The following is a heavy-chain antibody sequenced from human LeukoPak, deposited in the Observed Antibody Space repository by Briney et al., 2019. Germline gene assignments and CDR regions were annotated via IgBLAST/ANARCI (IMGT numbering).Heavy chain of an antibody. CDR2: ITGSGAFT. V-gene: IGHV3-23*01. D-gene: IGHD6-19*01. Sequence: GGSLRLSCAASGFTFIKYSMTGVRQAPGKGLEWVSAITGSGAFTDYADSVKGRFTISRDNSKNTLYLQMNSLRAEDTAVYYCAKRSAESSGYFNYWGQGILVTVSS. CDR1: GFTFIKYS. CDR3: AKRSAESSGYFNY. J-gene: IGHJ4*02.